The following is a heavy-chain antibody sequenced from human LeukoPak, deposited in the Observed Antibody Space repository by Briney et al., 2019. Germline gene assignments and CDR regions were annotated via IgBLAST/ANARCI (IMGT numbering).Heavy chain of an antibody. D-gene: IGHD5-12*01. CDR3: ARGPSGYHNT. CDR2: IKQDGSEK. J-gene: IGHJ4*02. Sequence: GGSLRLSCAASGLTFSSYWMSWVRQAPGKGLEWVANIKQDGSEKNYVDSVKGRFTIFRDNAKNSLYLQMNSLRAEDSAVYYCARGPSGYHNTGGQGTLVTVSS. CDR1: GLTFSSYW. V-gene: IGHV3-7*01.